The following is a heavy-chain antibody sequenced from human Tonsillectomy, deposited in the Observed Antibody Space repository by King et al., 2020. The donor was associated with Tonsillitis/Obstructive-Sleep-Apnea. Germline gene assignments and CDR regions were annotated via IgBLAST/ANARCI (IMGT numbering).Heavy chain of an antibody. CDR2: IYTGDRT. Sequence: VQLVESGGGLIQPGGSLILSCAASGFSVTYNYMSWVRQAPGKGLEWVSSIYTGDRTDYADSVKDRFNISRDSSKNKLFLQMNSLRVEDTAIYFCSGDPTSITAWGYWGQGTLVTVSS. V-gene: IGHV3-53*01. J-gene: IGHJ4*02. D-gene: IGHD1-20*01. CDR3: SGDPTSITAWGY. CDR1: GFSVTYNY.